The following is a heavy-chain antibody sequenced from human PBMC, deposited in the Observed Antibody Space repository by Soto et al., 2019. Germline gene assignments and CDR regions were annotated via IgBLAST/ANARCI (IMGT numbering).Heavy chain of an antibody. Sequence: QVQLVESGGGVVQPGTSLRLSCAASGFTFSSYSMHWVSQAPGKGPELVAVVSSAGHTIYYADPVKGRFTISRDNSKNTVSLQMNSLRSKDTAVKYCVREIGMGGFAIWGQGTMVTVSS. CDR3: VREIGMGGFAI. J-gene: IGHJ3*02. CDR2: VSSAGHTI. CDR1: GFTFSSYS. V-gene: IGHV3-30-3*01. D-gene: IGHD3-3*01.